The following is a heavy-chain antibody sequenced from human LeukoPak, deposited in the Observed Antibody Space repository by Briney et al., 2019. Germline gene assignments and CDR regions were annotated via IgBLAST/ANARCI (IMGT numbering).Heavy chain of an antibody. CDR2: ISGSGGST. CDR3: LDSSGFVKRV. Sequence: GGSLRLSCAASGFTISSYAMSWVRQPPGKGLEWVSAISGSGGSTYYADSVKGRFTISRDNSKNTLYLQMNSLRAEDTAVYYCLDSSGFVKRVGGQGTLVTVSS. V-gene: IGHV3-23*01. D-gene: IGHD3-22*01. CDR1: GFTISSYA. J-gene: IGHJ4*02.